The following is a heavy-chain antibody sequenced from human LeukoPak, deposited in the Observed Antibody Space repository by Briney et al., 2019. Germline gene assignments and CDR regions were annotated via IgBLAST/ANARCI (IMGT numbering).Heavy chain of an antibody. Sequence: PGGSLRLSCAASGFTVSSNYMSWVRQAPGKGLEWVSVIYSGGSTYYADSVRGRFTISRDNSKNTLYLQMSSLRAEDTAVYYCAKQDDYYYGMDVWGQGTTVTVSS. J-gene: IGHJ6*02. D-gene: IGHD2-15*01. CDR3: AKQDDYYYGMDV. CDR1: GFTVSSNY. V-gene: IGHV3-53*01. CDR2: IYSGGST.